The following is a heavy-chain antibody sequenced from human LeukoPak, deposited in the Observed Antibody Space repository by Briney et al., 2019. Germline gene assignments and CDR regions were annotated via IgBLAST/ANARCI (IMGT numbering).Heavy chain of an antibody. V-gene: IGHV4-59*01. CDR1: GGSINNYF. J-gene: IGHJ6*04. CDR3: ARDHDYSNALDV. CDR2: ISYSGST. Sequence: SETLSLTCAVSGGSINNYFWSWIRQPPGKGLEWIGYISYSGSTNYNPSLKSRVTISVDTSKNQFSLKLSSVTAADTAVYYCARDHDYSNALDVWGKGTTVTVSS. D-gene: IGHD4-11*01.